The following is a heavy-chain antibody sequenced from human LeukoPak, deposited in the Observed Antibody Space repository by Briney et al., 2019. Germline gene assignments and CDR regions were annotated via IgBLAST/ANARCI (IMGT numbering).Heavy chain of an antibody. CDR2: ISAYNGNT. D-gene: IGHD2-2*01. V-gene: IGHV1-18*01. CDR3: ARALFDIVVVPAAINVAEFALQH. CDR1: GYTFTSYG. Sequence: GASVKVSCKASGYTFTSYGISWVRQAPGQGLEWMGWISAYNGNTNYAQKLQGRVTMTTDTSTSTAYMELRSLRSDDTAVYYCARALFDIVVVPAAINVAEFALQHWGQGTLVTASS. J-gene: IGHJ1*01.